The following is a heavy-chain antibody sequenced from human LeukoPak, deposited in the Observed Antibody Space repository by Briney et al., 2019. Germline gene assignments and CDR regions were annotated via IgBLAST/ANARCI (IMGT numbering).Heavy chain of an antibody. J-gene: IGHJ6*03. CDR2: ISSSSSYI. Sequence: GGSLRLSCAASGFTFSSYSMNWVRQAPGKGLEWVSSISSSSSYIYYADSVKGRFTISRDNAKISLYLQMNSLRAEDTAVYYCAREYQPLSSYYYYMDVWGKGTTVTVSS. V-gene: IGHV3-21*01. CDR3: AREYQPLSSYYYYMDV. D-gene: IGHD2-2*01. CDR1: GFTFSSYS.